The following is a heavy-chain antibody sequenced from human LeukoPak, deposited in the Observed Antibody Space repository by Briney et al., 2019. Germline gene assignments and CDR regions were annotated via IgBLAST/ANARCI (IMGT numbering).Heavy chain of an antibody. Sequence: GGSLRLSCAASGFTFSSYDMHWVRQATGKGLEWVSAIGTAGDTYYPGSVKGRFTISRENAKNSLYLQMNSLRAGDTAVYYCARFGGGYCSRTSCPIDYWGQGTLVTVSS. CDR3: ARFGGGYCSRTSCPIDY. V-gene: IGHV3-13*01. CDR1: GFTFSSYD. D-gene: IGHD2-2*01. J-gene: IGHJ4*02. CDR2: IGTAGDT.